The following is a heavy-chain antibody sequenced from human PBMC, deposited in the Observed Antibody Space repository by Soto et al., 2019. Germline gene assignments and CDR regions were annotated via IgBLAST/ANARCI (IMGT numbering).Heavy chain of an antibody. CDR1: GFTFSSYG. Sequence: GGSLRLSCAASGFTFSSYGMHWVRQAPGKGLEWVAVISYDGSNKYYADSVKGRFAISRDNSKNTLYLQMNSLRAEDTAVYYCAKWSPKYGDYVDYWGQGTLVTGSS. CDR2: ISYDGSNK. V-gene: IGHV3-30*18. CDR3: AKWSPKYGDYVDY. J-gene: IGHJ4*02. D-gene: IGHD4-17*01.